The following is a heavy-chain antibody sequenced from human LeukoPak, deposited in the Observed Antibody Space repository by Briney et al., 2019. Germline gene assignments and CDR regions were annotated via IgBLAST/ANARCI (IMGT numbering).Heavy chain of an antibody. V-gene: IGHV4-59*01. CDR3: ARQSDPRLLWFGELLS. J-gene: IGHJ4*02. D-gene: IGHD3-10*01. CDR2: IYYSGST. Sequence: SETLSLTCTVSGGSISSYYWSWIRQPPGKGLEWIGYIYYSGSTNYNPSLKSRVTISVDTSKNQFSLKLSSVTAADTAVYYCARQSDPRLLWFGELLSWGQGTLVTVSS. CDR1: GGSISSYY.